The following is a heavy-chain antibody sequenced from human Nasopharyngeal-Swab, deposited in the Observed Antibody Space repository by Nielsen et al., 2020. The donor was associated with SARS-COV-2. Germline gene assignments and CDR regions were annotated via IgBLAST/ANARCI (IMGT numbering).Heavy chain of an antibody. CDR3: ARHGVAEDY. J-gene: IGHJ4*02. V-gene: IGHV1-18*01. D-gene: IGHD3-3*01. CDR1: GYIFTSYD. CDR2: IGAYNGNT. Sequence: ASVKVSCKASGYIFTSYDISLVRQARGQGLEWMGWIGAYNGNTNYAQKFQDRVTMTTDTSTSTVYMELRSLRSDDTAVYYCARHGVAEDYCGQGTLVTVSS.